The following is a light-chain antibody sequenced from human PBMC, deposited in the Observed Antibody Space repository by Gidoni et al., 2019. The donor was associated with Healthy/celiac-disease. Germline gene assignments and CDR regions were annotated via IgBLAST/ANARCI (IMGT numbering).Light chain of an antibody. CDR2: AAS. CDR3: QQSYSTPPYT. CDR1: QSISSY. Sequence: DIQMTQSPSSLSASVGDRVTITCRASQSISSYLNWSQQKPGKAPKRLIYAASSLQSWVPSRFSGSGAGTDFTLTIRSLQPEDLANYYCQQSYSTPPYTFGQGTKLEIK. J-gene: IGKJ2*01. V-gene: IGKV1-39*01.